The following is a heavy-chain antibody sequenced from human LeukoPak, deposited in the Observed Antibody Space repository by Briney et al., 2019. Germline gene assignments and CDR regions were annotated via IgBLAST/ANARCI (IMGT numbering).Heavy chain of an antibody. CDR2: IKRKTEGGTT. J-gene: IGHJ4*02. CDR1: GITFNKAW. V-gene: IGHV3-15*01. CDR3: TTAVGGTEDFDY. D-gene: IGHD1-26*01. Sequence: PGGSLRLSCAATGITFNKAWMTWVRQAPGKGLEWVGRIKRKTEGGTTDYAAPVKGRFTISRDDSKNTLYLQMNSLKTEDTAVYYCTTAVGGTEDFDYWGQGTLVTVSS.